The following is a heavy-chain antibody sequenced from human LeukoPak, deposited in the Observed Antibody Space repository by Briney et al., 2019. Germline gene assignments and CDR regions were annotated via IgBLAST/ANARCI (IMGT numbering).Heavy chain of an antibody. J-gene: IGHJ4*02. Sequence: SETLSLTCAVYSGSFSGYYWSWIRQPPGKGLEWIGEIYHSGSTNYNPSLKSRVTISVDTSKNQFSLKLSSVTAADTAVYYCARHGSGHDYWGQGTLVTASS. CDR2: IYHSGST. D-gene: IGHD3-10*01. CDR1: SGSFSGYY. V-gene: IGHV4-34*01. CDR3: ARHGSGHDY.